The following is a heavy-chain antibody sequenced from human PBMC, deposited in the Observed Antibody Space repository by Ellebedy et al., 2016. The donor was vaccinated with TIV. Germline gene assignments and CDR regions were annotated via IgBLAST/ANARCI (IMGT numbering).Heavy chain of an antibody. CDR2: ISYDGSNK. CDR1: GFTFSSHW. Sequence: GESLKISCAASGFTFSSHWMNWVRQAPGKGLEWVALISYDGSNKDYADSVKGRFTISRDNSKNTLYLQMNSLRGDDTAVYYCAKEMKWLVYKWFDPWGQGTLVTVSS. D-gene: IGHD6-19*01. V-gene: IGHV3-30*18. CDR3: AKEMKWLVYKWFDP. J-gene: IGHJ5*02.